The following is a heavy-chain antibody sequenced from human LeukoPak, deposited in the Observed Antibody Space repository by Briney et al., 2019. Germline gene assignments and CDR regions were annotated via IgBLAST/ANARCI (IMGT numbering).Heavy chain of an antibody. V-gene: IGHV1-2*02. D-gene: IGHD6-13*01. J-gene: IGHJ2*01. Sequence: ASVKVSCKASGYTFTGYYMHWVRQAPGQGLEWMGWINPNSGGTNYAQKFQGRVTMTRDTSISTAYMELSRLRSDDTAVYYCARYTNSSSYWYFDLWGRGTLVTVSS. CDR2: INPNSGGT. CDR1: GYTFTGYY. CDR3: ARYTNSSSYWYFDL.